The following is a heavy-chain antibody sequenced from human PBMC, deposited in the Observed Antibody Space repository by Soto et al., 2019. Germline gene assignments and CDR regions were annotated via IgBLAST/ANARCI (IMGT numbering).Heavy chain of an antibody. V-gene: IGHV3-23*01. CDR2: ISGSGGST. CDR1: GFTFSSYA. Sequence: EVQLLESGGGLVQPGGSLRLSCAASGFTFSSYAMSWVRQAPGKGLEWVSAISGSGGSTYYADSVKGRFTISRDNSKNTTYLQMNSLRAEDTAVYYCAKVERITMVRGVIIDWYFDLWGRGTLVTVSS. CDR3: AKVERITMVRGVIIDWYFDL. D-gene: IGHD3-10*01. J-gene: IGHJ2*01.